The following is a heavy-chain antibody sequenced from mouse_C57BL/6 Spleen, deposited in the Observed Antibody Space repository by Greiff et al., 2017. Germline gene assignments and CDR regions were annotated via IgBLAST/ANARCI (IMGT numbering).Heavy chain of an antibody. CDR2: ISSGGSYT. J-gene: IGHJ4*01. CDR3: ARLGYDEDYYAMDY. D-gene: IGHD2-2*01. V-gene: IGHV5-6*01. Sequence: EVQVVESGGDLVKPGGSLKLSCAASGFTFSSYGMSWVRQTPDKRLEWVATISSGGSYTYYPDSVKGRFTISRDNAKNTLYLQMSSLKSEDTAMYYCARLGYDEDYYAMDYWGQGTSVTVSS. CDR1: GFTFSSYG.